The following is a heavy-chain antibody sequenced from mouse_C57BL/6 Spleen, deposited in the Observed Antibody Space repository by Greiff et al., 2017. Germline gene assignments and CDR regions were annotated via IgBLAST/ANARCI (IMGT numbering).Heavy chain of an antibody. J-gene: IGHJ1*03. V-gene: IGHV5-9-1*02. CDR1: GFTFSSYA. CDR3: TRDGGTTVVEEYWYFDV. D-gene: IGHD1-1*01. Sequence: EVQVVESGEGLVKPGGSLKLSCAASGFTFSSYAMSWVRQTPEKRLEWVAYISSGGDYIYYADTVQGSFTISRDNARNTLYLQMSSLKSEDTAMYYCTRDGGTTVVEEYWYFDVWGTGTTVTVSS. CDR2: ISSGGDYI.